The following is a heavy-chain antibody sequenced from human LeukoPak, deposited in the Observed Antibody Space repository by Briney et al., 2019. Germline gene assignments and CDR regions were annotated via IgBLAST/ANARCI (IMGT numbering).Heavy chain of an antibody. V-gene: IGHV3-11*04. Sequence: GGSLRLSCAASGFTFSDYYMSWIRQAPGKGLECVSYISSSGSTIYYADSVKGRFTISRDNAKNSLYLQMNSLRAEDTAVYYCARTETWQTSPDYWGQGTLFTVSS. CDR1: GFTFSDYY. CDR2: ISSSGSTI. CDR3: ARTETWQTSPDY. J-gene: IGHJ4*02.